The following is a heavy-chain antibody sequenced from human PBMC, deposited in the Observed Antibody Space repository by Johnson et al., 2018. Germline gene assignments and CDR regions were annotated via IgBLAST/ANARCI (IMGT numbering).Heavy chain of an antibody. CDR1: NFTFTNAW. D-gene: IGHD3-22*01. CDR3: GSLGGYGL. V-gene: IGHV3-15*07. J-gene: IGHJ3*01. CDR2: IKRKIAGGTT. Sequence: VQLVQSGGGVVQPGRSLRLSCAASNFTFTNAWMNWVRQAPGKGLEWVGRIKRKIAGGTTDYAAPVKGRFTISRDDSKNTLFLPMNSLKTEDTAGYYCGSLGGYGLWGQGTMVTVSS.